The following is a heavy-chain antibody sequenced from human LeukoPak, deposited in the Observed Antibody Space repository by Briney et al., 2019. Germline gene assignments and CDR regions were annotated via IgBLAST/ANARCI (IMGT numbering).Heavy chain of an antibody. J-gene: IGHJ4*02. CDR1: GFTFSDYY. CDR2: ISGGGSTI. CDR3: ARIGYGSSSLDY. V-gene: IGHV3-11*04. Sequence: GGSLRLSCAASGFTFSDYYMTWFRQAPGRGLEWVAYISGGGSTINYADSVKGRFTISRDNAINSLYLQLSSLRAEDTAVYYCARIGYGSSSLDYWGQGALVTVSS. D-gene: IGHD6-6*01.